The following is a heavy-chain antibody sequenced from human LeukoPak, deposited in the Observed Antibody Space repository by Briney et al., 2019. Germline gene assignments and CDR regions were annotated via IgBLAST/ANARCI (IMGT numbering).Heavy chain of an antibody. CDR3: ARGGSPDLYCSSTSCQADY. Sequence: GGSLRLSCAASGVTFSSYSMNWVRQAPGKGLEWVSSISGSSSYIYYADSVKGRFTISRDNAKNSLYLQMNSLRAEDTAVYYCARGGSPDLYCSSTSCQADYWGQGTLVTVSS. D-gene: IGHD2-2*01. V-gene: IGHV3-21*01. J-gene: IGHJ4*02. CDR1: GVTFSSYS. CDR2: ISGSSSYI.